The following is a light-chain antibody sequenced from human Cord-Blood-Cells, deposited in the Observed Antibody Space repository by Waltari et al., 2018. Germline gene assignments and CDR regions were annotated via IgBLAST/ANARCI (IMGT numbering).Light chain of an antibody. J-gene: IGKJ4*01. CDR2: DAS. CDR3: QQRSNWPPLT. Sequence: DIVLTQSPATLSLSPGERATLPCRASQSVSSYLAWYQPKPGQAPRLLIYDASNRATGIPARFSGSGSGTDFTLTISSLEPEDFAVYYCQQRSNWPPLTFGGGTKVEIK. CDR1: QSVSSY. V-gene: IGKV3-11*01.